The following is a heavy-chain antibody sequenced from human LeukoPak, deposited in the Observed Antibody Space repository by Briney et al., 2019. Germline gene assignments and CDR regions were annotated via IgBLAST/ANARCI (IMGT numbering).Heavy chain of an antibody. CDR2: IYYSGST. D-gene: IGHD5-12*01. CDR3: ARDRLGGYSYVY. V-gene: IGHV4-61*08. CDR1: GGSVSSGGYY. Sequence: SETLSLTCTVSGGSVSSGGYYWNWIRQPPGKGLEWIGYIYYSGSTNYNPSLKSRVTISVDTSKNQFSLKLSSVTAADTAVYYCARDRLGGYSYVYWGQGSLVTVSS. J-gene: IGHJ4*02.